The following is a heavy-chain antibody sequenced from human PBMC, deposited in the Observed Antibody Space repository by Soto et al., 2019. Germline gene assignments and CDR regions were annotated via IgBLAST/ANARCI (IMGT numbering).Heavy chain of an antibody. CDR3: ASSGATRLFDY. D-gene: IGHD1-26*01. CDR2: INPNSGGT. CDR1: GGTFSSYA. J-gene: IGHJ4*02. V-gene: IGHV1-2*02. Sequence: ASVKVSCKASGGTFSSYAISWVRQAPGQGLEWMGWINPNSGGTNYAQKFQGRVTMTRDTSISTAYMELSRLRSDDTAVYYCASSGATRLFDYWGRGTLVTVSS.